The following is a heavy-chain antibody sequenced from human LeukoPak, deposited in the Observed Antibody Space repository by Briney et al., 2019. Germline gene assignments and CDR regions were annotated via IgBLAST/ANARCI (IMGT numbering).Heavy chain of an antibody. D-gene: IGHD3-3*01. CDR3: ARVRGITIFGVVISYYYYVMDV. V-gene: IGHV3-30-3*01. CDR2: ISYDGSNK. J-gene: IGHJ6*02. Sequence: GRSLRLSCAASGFTFSSYAMHWVRQAPGKGLEWGAVISYDGSNKYYADSVKGRFTISRDNSKNTLYLQMNSLRAEDTAVYYCARVRGITIFGVVISYYYYVMDVWGQGTTVTVSS. CDR1: GFTFSSYA.